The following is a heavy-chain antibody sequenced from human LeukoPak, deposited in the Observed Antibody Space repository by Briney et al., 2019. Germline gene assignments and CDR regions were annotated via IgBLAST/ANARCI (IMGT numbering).Heavy chain of an antibody. CDR3: VREHNIVIPTARTYYYYYMDV. Sequence: SETQSLTCAVYGGTFSDYYWSWIRQSPGKGLEWIGEVMDSGRTNYNPSLKSRVTISIDTSKNQFSLRLSSMTAADTAVYYCVREHNIVIPTARTYYYYYMDVWGKGTTVTVSS. CDR2: VMDSGRT. D-gene: IGHD5-12*01. J-gene: IGHJ6*03. CDR1: GGTFSDYY. V-gene: IGHV4-34*12.